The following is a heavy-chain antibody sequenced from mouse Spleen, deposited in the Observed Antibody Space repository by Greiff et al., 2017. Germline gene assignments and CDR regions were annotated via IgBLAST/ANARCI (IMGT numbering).Heavy chain of an antibody. CDR2: INPNNGGT. V-gene: IGHV1-18*01. Sequence: EVQLQQSGPELVKPGASVKIPCKASGYTFTDYNMDWVKQSHGKSLEWIGDINPNNGGTIYNQKFKGKATLTVDKSSSTAYMELRSLTSEDTAVYYCARSGLTVVAPDWYFDVWGTGTTVTVSS. CDR3: ARSGLTVVAPDWYFDV. J-gene: IGHJ1*03. D-gene: IGHD1-1*01. CDR1: GYTFTDYN.